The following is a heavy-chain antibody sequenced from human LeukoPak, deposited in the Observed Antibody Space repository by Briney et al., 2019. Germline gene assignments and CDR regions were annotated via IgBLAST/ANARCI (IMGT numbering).Heavy chain of an antibody. CDR1: GGSISSYY. CDR3: ARGTRLDAFDI. CDR2: IYYSGST. J-gene: IGHJ3*02. Sequence: PSETLSLTCTVSGGSISSYYWSWIRQPPGKGLEWIGYIYYSGSTYYNPSLKSRVTISVDTSKNQFSLKLSSVTAADTAVYYCARGTRLDAFDIWGQGTMVTVSS. V-gene: IGHV4-59*12. D-gene: IGHD2-2*01.